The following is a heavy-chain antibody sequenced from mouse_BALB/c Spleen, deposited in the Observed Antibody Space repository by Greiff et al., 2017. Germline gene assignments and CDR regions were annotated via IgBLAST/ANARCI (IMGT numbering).Heavy chain of an antibody. D-gene: IGHD4-1*02. CDR2: IRNKANGYTT. V-gene: IGHV7-3*02. CDR1: GFTFTDYY. Sequence: EVQVVESGGGLVQPGGSLRLSCATSGFTFTDYYMSWVRQPPGKALEWLGFIRNKANGYTTEYSASVKGRFTISRDNSQSILYLQMNTLRAEDRATYYCARDLNGDTGAMDYWGQGTSVTVSS. CDR3: ARDLNGDTGAMDY. J-gene: IGHJ4*01.